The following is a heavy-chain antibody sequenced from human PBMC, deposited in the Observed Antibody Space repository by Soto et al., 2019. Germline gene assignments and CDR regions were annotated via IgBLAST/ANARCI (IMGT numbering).Heavy chain of an antibody. D-gene: IGHD6-13*01. CDR1: GVSFSGYY. CDR3: ASDRRSSWYFYYGMDV. CDR2: INHSGST. V-gene: IGHV4-34*01. Sequence: SETLSLTCAVYGVSFSGYYWSWIRQPPGKGLEWIGEINHSGSTNYNPSLKSRVTISVDTSKNQFSLKLSSVTAADTAVYYCASDRRSSWYFYYGMDVWGQGTTVTVSS. J-gene: IGHJ6*02.